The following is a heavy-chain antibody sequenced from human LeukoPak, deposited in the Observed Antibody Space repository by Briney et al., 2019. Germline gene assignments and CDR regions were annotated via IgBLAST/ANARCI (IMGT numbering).Heavy chain of an antibody. V-gene: IGHV4-59*08. D-gene: IGHD6-6*01. CDR2: IYYSGST. J-gene: IGHJ4*02. Sequence: SETLSLTSTVSGGSISSYYWSWIRQPPGKGLEWIGYIYYSGSTNYNPSLKSRVTISVDTSKNQFSLKLSSVTAADTAVYYCARTRIAARPAHFDYWGQGTLVTVSS. CDR1: GGSISSYY. CDR3: ARTRIAARPAHFDY.